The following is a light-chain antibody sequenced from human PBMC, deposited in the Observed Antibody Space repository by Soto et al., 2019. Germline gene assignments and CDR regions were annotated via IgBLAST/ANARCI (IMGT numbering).Light chain of an antibody. Sequence: SYELTQPPSVSVAPGQTARITCGGSNIGSKSVHWYQQKPGQAPVLVVYDDSDRPSGIPERFSGSNSGNTATLTISRVEAGDEADYYCQVWDSSSVVVFGGGTQLTVL. CDR1: NIGSKS. J-gene: IGLJ2*01. V-gene: IGLV3-21*02. CDR2: DDS. CDR3: QVWDSSSVVV.